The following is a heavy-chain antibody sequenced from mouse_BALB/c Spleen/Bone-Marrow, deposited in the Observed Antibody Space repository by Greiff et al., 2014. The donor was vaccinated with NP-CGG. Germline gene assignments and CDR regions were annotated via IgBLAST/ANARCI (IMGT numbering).Heavy chain of an antibody. V-gene: IGHV3-1*02. CDR1: GYSITSGYG. J-gene: IGHJ3*01. CDR2: IHYSSST. Sequence: DVKLQESGPDLVKPSQSLSLTCTVTGYSITSGYGWHWIRQFPGNKLEWMGYIHYSSSTNYNPSLKSRISITRDTSKNQFFLQLNSVTTEDTATYYCAREARTTARFAYWGQGTLVTVSA. CDR3: AREARTTARFAY. D-gene: IGHD1-2*01.